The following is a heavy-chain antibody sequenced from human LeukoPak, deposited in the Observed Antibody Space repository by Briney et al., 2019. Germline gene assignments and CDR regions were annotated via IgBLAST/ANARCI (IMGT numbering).Heavy chain of an antibody. CDR2: ISESGTGT. V-gene: IGHV3-23*01. CDR1: GVTFSRYA. D-gene: IGHD5-18*01. Sequence: PGGSLRLSCAASGVTFSRYAMSWVRQAPGKGLEWVSAISESGTGTYYVDSVKGRLTISRDNSKNTLSLQMNSLRAEDTAVYYCAKDIAQGYTFGSIEQDYWGQGTLVTVSS. J-gene: IGHJ4*02. CDR3: AKDIAQGYTFGSIEQDY.